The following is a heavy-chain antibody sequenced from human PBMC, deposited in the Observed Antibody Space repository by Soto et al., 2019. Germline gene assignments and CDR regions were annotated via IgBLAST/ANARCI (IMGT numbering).Heavy chain of an antibody. V-gene: IGHV3-66*01. CDR1: GLTVSDNY. CDR3: ASCHWNGPNDY. Sequence: EVQLEESGGGLVQPGGSLRLSCAASGLTVSDNYIRWVRHAPGKGLEWVSVIYRGGDTYYVDSVKGRFTISRDNSKNTVYLQMNSLRDEDTAVYYCASCHWNGPNDYWGQGTLVTVSS. CDR2: IYRGGDT. J-gene: IGHJ4*02. D-gene: IGHD1-1*01.